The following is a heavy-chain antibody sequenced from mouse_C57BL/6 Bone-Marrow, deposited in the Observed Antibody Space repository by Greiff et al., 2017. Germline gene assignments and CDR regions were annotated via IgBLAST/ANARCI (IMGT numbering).Heavy chain of an antibody. CDR2: IHPNSGST. J-gene: IGHJ3*01. CDR3: ARGDYYGSPWFAY. CDR1: GYTFTSYW. V-gene: IGHV1-64*01. D-gene: IGHD1-1*01. Sequence: QVQLQQPGAELVKPGASVKLSCKASGYTFTSYWMHWVKQRPGQGLEWIGMIHPNSGSTNYNEKFKSKATLTVDKSSSTAYMQLSSLTSEASAVYYCARGDYYGSPWFAYWGQGTLVTVSA.